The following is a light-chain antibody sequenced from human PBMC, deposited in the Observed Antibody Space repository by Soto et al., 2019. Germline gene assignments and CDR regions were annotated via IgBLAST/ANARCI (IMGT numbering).Light chain of an antibody. CDR2: EVR. V-gene: IGLV2-14*01. J-gene: IGLJ3*02. CDR1: NRDVGSYNL. CDR3: SSYTTTSTLV. Sequence: QSALTQPASESGSPGQSITIACTGTNRDVGSYNLVSWYQQRPGEAPKLIISEVRNRPSGISYRFTGSKSGNTASLTISGLQAEDEADYYCSSYTTTSTLVFGGGTKVTVL.